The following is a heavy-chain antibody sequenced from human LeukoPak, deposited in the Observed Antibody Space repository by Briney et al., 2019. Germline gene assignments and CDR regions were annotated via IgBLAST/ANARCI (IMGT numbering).Heavy chain of an antibody. Sequence: SETLSLTCSVSGGSISSYYWSWIRQPAEKGLEWIGRIYTSGSTKYNPSLKSRVTMSVDTSKNQFSLKLSSVTATDTAVYYCARDRDANWFDPWGQGTLVTVSS. CDR3: ARDRDANWFDP. CDR1: GGSISSYY. V-gene: IGHV4-4*07. D-gene: IGHD2-21*02. J-gene: IGHJ5*02. CDR2: IYTSGST.